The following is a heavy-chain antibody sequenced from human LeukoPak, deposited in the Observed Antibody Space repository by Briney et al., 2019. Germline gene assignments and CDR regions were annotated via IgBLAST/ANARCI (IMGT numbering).Heavy chain of an antibody. CDR2: FDPEDGET. J-gene: IGHJ6*04. CDR1: GYTLTELS. V-gene: IGHV1-24*01. CDR3: ATIPGIAVAGVMDV. Sequence: GASVKVSCQVSGYTLTELSMHWVRQAPGKGLEGMGGFDPEDGETIYAQKFQGRVTMTEDTSTDTAYMELSSLRSEDTAVYYCATIPGIAVAGVMDVWGKGTTVTVSS. D-gene: IGHD6-19*01.